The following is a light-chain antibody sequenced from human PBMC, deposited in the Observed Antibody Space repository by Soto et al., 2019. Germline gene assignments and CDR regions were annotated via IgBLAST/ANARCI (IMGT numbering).Light chain of an antibody. CDR2: AAS. Sequence: IQLTQSPSSLSASVGDRVTITCRASQGISSYLAWYQQKPGKVPKLLIYAASTLQSGVPSRFSGSGSGTDFTLTISSLQPEDFATYYCQQLNSYPSFGGGTKVDIK. V-gene: IGKV1-9*01. J-gene: IGKJ4*01. CDR1: QGISSY. CDR3: QQLNSYPS.